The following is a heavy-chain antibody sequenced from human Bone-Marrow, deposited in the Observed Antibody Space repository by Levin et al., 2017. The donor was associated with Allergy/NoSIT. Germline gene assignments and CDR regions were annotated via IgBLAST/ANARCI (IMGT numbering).Heavy chain of an antibody. Sequence: ASVKVSCKASGYPLTSNHMHWVRQAPGQGLEWMGRVDPNTGGTNYAQAFQGRITVTRDTSVTTVYVELNRLTSDDTAIYYCARVGVFYYDSNGYYGSLDFWGQGTLVTVSP. CDR2: VDPNTGGT. CDR1: GYPLTSNH. V-gene: IGHV1-2*06. CDR3: ARVGVFYYDSNGYYGSLDF. D-gene: IGHD3-22*01. J-gene: IGHJ4*02.